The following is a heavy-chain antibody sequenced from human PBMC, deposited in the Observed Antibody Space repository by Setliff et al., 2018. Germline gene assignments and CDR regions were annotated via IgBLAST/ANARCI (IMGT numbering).Heavy chain of an antibody. V-gene: IGHV3-11*04. J-gene: IGHJ4*02. CDR3: ARDPHFDS. CDR1: GGSISSHY. Sequence: LSLTCTVSGGSISSHYWSWIRQAPGKGLEWVSYISSSGSTIYYADSVKGRFTISRDNAKNSLYLQMNSLRAEDTAVYYCARDPHFDSWGQGTLVTVSS. CDR2: ISSSGSTI.